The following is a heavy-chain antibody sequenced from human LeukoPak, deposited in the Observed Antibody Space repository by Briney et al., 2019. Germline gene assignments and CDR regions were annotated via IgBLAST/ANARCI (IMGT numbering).Heavy chain of an antibody. J-gene: IGHJ4*02. D-gene: IGHD5-18*01. CDR3: ARENLRGRGYSYGLEY. Sequence: PSETLSLTCTVSGGSISSYYWSWIRQSPGKGLEWIGYIYYSGSTNYNPSLKSRVTISVDTSKNQFSLKLSSVTAADTAVYYCARENLRGRGYSYGLEYWGQGTLVTVSS. V-gene: IGHV4-59*01. CDR1: GGSISSYY. CDR2: IYYSGST.